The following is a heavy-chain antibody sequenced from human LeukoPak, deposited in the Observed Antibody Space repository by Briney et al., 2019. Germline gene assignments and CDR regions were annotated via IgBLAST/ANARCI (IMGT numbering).Heavy chain of an antibody. J-gene: IGHJ3*02. CDR3: ARVQNWGVDAFDI. D-gene: IGHD3-10*01. CDR2: IWYDGSNK. V-gene: IGHV3-33*01. Sequence: GGSLRLSCAASGFTFSSYGMHWVRQAPGKGLEWVAVIWYDGSNKYYADSVKGRFTISRDNSKSTLYLQMNSLRAEDTAVYYCARVQNWGVDAFDIWGQGTMVTVSS. CDR1: GFTFSSYG.